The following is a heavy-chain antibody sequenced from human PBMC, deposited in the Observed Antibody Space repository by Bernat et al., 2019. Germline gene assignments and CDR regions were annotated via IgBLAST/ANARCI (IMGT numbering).Heavy chain of an antibody. CDR3: ARARGIIAQEWDHYNWFDP. D-gene: IGHD3-10*01. J-gene: IGHJ5*02. CDR1: GFTLSNYG. Sequence: QVQLVESGGGVVQPGRSLRLSCAASGFTLSNYGMHWVRQAPGKGLEWVAVLWSDGTNQYYADSVKGRFTISRDKSKNTLYLQMNSLRVEDTAVYYCARARGIIAQEWDHYNWFDPWGQGTLVTVSS. V-gene: IGHV3-33*01. CDR2: LWSDGTNQ.